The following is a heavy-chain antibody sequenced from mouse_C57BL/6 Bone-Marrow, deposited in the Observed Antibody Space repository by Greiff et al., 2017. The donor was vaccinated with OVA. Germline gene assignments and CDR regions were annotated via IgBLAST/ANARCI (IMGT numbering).Heavy chain of an antibody. Sequence: QVQLQQPGAELVKPGASVKLSCKASGYTFTSYWMQWVKQRPGQGLEWIGEIDPSDSYTNYNQKFKGKATLTVDTSSSTAYMQLSSLRSEDSAVYYCARYWDRFAYWGQGTLVTVSA. D-gene: IGHD4-1*01. CDR2: IDPSDSYT. CDR3: ARYWDRFAY. V-gene: IGHV1-50*01. CDR1: GYTFTSYW. J-gene: IGHJ3*01.